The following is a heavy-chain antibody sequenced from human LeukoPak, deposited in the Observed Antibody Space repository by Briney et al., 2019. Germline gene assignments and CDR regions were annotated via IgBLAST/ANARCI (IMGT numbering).Heavy chain of an antibody. D-gene: IGHD5-24*01. CDR3: ASRQMDYSDY. Sequence: PGGSLRLSCAASGFIVSSNYMSWVRQAPGKGLEWVAVIYSSGRTYYADSVKGRFTISRDTSKNTLYLQMNRLRAEDTAVYYCASRQMDYSDYWGQGTLVTVSS. J-gene: IGHJ4*02. CDR2: IYSSGRT. V-gene: IGHV3-53*01. CDR1: GFIVSSNY.